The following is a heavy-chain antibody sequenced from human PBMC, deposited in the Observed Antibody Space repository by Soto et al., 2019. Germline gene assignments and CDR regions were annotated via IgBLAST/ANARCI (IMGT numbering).Heavy chain of an antibody. CDR1: GGSVKSPSHY. V-gene: IGHV4-61*03. D-gene: IGHD3-10*01. CDR3: ARNASGRGWFDP. J-gene: IGHJ5*02. CDR2: VYYIGTT. Sequence: QVQLKESGPRLVRPSETLSLTCSVSGGSVKSPSHYWSWIRQSPGKGLEWIGNVYYIGTTDYNPSLENRVTILLDRSDNHFSLKLRSVTVDDTAVYYCARNASGRGWFDPWGQGVPVTVSS.